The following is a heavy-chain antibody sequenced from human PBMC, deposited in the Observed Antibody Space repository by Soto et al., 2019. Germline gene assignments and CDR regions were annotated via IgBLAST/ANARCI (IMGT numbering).Heavy chain of an antibody. CDR3: ASRHDY. CDR2: ISSSGSTI. Sequence: EVQLVESGGGLVQPGGSLRLSCAASGFTFSSYEMNWVRQAPGKGLEWISHISSSGSTIHNADSVKGRFTISRDNAKNSLYLQMNSLRAEDKAVYYCASRHDYWGQGTLVTVSS. CDR1: GFTFSSYE. V-gene: IGHV3-48*03. J-gene: IGHJ4*02.